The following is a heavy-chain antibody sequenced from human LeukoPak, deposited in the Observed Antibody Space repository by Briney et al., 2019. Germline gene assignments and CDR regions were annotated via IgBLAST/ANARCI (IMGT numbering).Heavy chain of an antibody. J-gene: IGHJ4*02. CDR3: ARERRYSYGYIDY. D-gene: IGHD5-18*01. CDR2: IYYSGST. Sequence: SETLSLTCTISGGSISSYYWSWIRQPPGKGLEWIGYIYYSGSTNYNPSLKSRVTISVDTSKNQFSLKLSSVTAADTAVYYCARERRYSYGYIDYWGQGTLVTVSS. V-gene: IGHV4-59*01. CDR1: GGSISSYY.